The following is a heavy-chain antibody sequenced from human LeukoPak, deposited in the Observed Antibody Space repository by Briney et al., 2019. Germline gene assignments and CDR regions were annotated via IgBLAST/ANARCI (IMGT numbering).Heavy chain of an antibody. V-gene: IGHV3-21*01. CDR1: GFTFSSYS. CDR2: ISSSSSYI. CDR3: ARDPGQQLVREFDY. J-gene: IGHJ4*02. Sequence: GGSLRLSCAASGFTFSSYSMNWVRQAPGKGLEWVSSISSSSSYIYYADSVRGRFTISRDNSKNTLYLQMNSLRAEDTAVYYCARDPGQQLVREFDYWGQGTLVTVSS. D-gene: IGHD6-13*01.